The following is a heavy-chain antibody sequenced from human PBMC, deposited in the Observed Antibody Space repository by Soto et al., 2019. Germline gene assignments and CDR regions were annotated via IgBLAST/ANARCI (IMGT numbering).Heavy chain of an antibody. Sequence: SGPTLVNPTQTLTLTCTFSGFSLSTSGVGVGWIRQPPGKALEWLALIYWDDDKRYSPSLKSRLTITKDTSKNQVVLTMTNMDPVHTATYSWAHRLSTPADFDYWGQGTLVTVFS. J-gene: IGHJ4*02. CDR3: AHRLSTPADFDY. CDR1: GFSLSTSGVG. D-gene: IGHD2-2*01. CDR2: IYWDDDK. V-gene: IGHV2-5*02.